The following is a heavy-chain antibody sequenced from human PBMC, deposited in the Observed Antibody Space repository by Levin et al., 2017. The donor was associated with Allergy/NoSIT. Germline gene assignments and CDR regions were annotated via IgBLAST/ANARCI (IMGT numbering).Heavy chain of an antibody. CDR1: GFTVSSNY. CDR3: ARGPVYGSGSYRDY. D-gene: IGHD3-10*01. J-gene: IGHJ4*02. V-gene: IGHV3-66*01. CDR2: IYSGGST. Sequence: LSLTCAASGFTVSSNYMSWVRQAPGKGLEWVSVIYSGGSTYYADSVKGRFTISRDNSKNTLYLQMNSLRAEDTAVYYCARGPVYGSGSYRDYWGQGTLVTVSS.